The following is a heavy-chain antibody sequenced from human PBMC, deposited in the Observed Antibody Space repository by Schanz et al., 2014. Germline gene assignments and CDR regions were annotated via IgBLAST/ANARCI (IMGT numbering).Heavy chain of an antibody. V-gene: IGHV3-23*04. CDR1: GFTFSSYA. J-gene: IGHJ4*02. CDR3: AKYRGYYRVSGSYRELEY. Sequence: EVQLVESGGGVVQPGGSLRLSCAASGFTFSSYAMSWVRQAPGKGLEWVSAISGGGGTTYYADSVKGRFTISRDNSKNTLYLQMNSLRPEDTAVYYCAKYRGYYRVSGSYRELEYWGQGTLXTVSS. D-gene: IGHD3-10*01. CDR2: ISGGGGTT.